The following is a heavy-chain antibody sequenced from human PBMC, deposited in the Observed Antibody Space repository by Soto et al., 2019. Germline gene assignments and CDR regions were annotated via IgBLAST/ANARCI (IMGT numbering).Heavy chain of an antibody. CDR1: GYTFTSYA. CDR3: ARDGGGVVITQDYYYYGMDV. Sequence: ASVKVSCKASGYTFTSYAMHWVRQAPGQRLEWMGWINAGNGNTKYSQKFQGRVTITRDTSASTAYMELSSLRSEDTAVYYCARDGGGVVITQDYYYYGMDVWGQGTTVTVSS. D-gene: IGHD3-22*01. J-gene: IGHJ6*02. CDR2: INAGNGNT. V-gene: IGHV1-3*01.